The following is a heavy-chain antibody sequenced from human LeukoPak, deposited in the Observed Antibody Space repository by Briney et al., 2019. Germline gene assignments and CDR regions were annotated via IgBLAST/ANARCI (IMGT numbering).Heavy chain of an antibody. CDR1: GFTFDDYA. D-gene: IGHD3-10*01. CDR2: ISWNSGSI. J-gene: IGHJ4*02. V-gene: IGHV3-9*01. Sequence: GRSLRLSCAASGFTFDDYAMHWVRQAPGKGLEWVSGISWNSGSIGYADSVKGRFTISRDNAKNSLYLQMNSLRAEDTALYYCAKDMLVYGSGSSQSAYDYWGQGTLVTVSS. CDR3: AKDMLVYGSGSSQSAYDY.